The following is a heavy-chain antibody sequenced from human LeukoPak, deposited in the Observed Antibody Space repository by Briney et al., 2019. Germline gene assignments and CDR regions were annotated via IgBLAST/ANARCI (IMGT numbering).Heavy chain of an antibody. CDR3: ARHDCSTTSCYRQNWFDP. Sequence: SETLSLTCTVSHDSINSRSNYWGWIRQSPGKGLEWIGSVYFNGNAHYNPSLNSRVTMSIDESKNQFSLRLRSVTAADTAVYYCARHDCSTTSCYRQNWFDPWGQGTLVTVSS. J-gene: IGHJ5*02. V-gene: IGHV4-39*07. CDR1: HDSINSRSNY. CDR2: VYFNGNA. D-gene: IGHD2-2*01.